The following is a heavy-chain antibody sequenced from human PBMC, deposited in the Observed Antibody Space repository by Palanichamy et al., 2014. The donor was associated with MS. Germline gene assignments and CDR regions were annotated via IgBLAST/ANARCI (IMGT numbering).Heavy chain of an antibody. CDR2: IYDSGNT. CDR1: GGSISSNC. Sequence: VQLQESGPGLVKPSETLTLTCTVAGGSISSNCWGWIRQAPGKGLEWIGNIYDSGNTNYNLSLRSRVTISADTSKNQFSLKLNFVTAADTAVYYCARANWYYYDRSGYRHYYFDYWGQGTLVTVSS. D-gene: IGHD3-22*01. V-gene: IGHV4-59*01. CDR3: ARANWYYYDRSGYRHYYFDY. J-gene: IGHJ4*02.